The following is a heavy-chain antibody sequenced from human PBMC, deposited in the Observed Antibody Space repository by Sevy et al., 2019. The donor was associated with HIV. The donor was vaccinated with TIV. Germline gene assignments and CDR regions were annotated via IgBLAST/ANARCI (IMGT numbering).Heavy chain of an antibody. Sequence: ASVKVSCKASGYTFTGYYMHWVRQAPGQGLEWMGWINPNSGGTNYAQKFQGRVTMTRDTSISTAYMELSRLRSDDTAVYYCARDKKDYYDSSGYPPSWFDPWGQGTLVTVSS. V-gene: IGHV1-2*02. D-gene: IGHD3-22*01. CDR1: GYTFTGYY. CDR3: ARDKKDYYDSSGYPPSWFDP. CDR2: INPNSGGT. J-gene: IGHJ5*02.